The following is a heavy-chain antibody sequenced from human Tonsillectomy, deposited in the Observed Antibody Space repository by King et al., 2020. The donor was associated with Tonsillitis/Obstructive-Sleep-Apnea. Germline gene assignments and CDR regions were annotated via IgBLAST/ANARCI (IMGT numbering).Heavy chain of an antibody. J-gene: IGHJ4*02. D-gene: IGHD3-22*01. V-gene: IGHV4-59*01. CDR1: GGSINNYY. CDR3: ARGAPYYDDTSGYYDY. CDR2: ISYSGST. Sequence: QLQESGPGLVKPSETLSLTCTVSGGSINNYYWAWIRQPPGKGLEWIGYISYSGSTNYNPSLKSRVTISVDTSKNHFSLNLSSVAAADTAVYYCARGAPYYDDTSGYYDYWGQGTLVTVSS.